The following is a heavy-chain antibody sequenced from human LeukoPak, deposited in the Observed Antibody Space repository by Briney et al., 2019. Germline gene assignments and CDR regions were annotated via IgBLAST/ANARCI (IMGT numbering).Heavy chain of an antibody. CDR3: AKPNYGGNFYFFDY. D-gene: IGHD4-23*01. V-gene: IGHV3-30*18. J-gene: IGHJ4*02. Sequence: PGGSLRLSCAASGFTFSSYAMSWVRQAPGKGLQWVAVISYDGNNKYYADSVKGRFSISRDNSKNTLYLQMNSLRAEDTAVYYCAKPNYGGNFYFFDYWGQGTLVTVSS. CDR2: ISYDGNNK. CDR1: GFTFSSYA.